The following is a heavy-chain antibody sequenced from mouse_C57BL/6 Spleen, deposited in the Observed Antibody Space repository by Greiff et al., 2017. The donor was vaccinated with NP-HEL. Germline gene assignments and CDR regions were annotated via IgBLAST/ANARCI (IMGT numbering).Heavy chain of an antibody. CDR3: TRDGRDWFAY. CDR1: GFTFSSYA. Sequence: EVQLVESGEGLVKPGGSLKLSCAASGFTFSSYAMSWVRQTPEKRLEWVAYISSGGDYIYYADTVKGRFTISRDNARNTLYLKMSSLKSEDTAMYYCTRDGRDWFAYWGQGTLVTVSA. CDR2: ISSGGDYI. D-gene: IGHD2-3*01. J-gene: IGHJ3*01. V-gene: IGHV5-9-1*02.